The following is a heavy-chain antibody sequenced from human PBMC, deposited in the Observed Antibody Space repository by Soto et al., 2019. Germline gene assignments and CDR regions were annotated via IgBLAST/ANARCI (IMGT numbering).Heavy chain of an antibody. V-gene: IGHV4-59*01. D-gene: IGHD5-18*01. CDR1: GGSISSYY. J-gene: IGHJ4*02. CDR2: IYYSGST. Sequence: SETLSLTCTVSGGSISSYYWSWIRQPPGKGLEWIGYIYYSGSTNYNPSLKSRVTISVDTSKNQFSLKLSSVTAADTAVYYCAARGYSYGYFDYWGQGTLVTVSS. CDR3: AARGYSYGYFDY.